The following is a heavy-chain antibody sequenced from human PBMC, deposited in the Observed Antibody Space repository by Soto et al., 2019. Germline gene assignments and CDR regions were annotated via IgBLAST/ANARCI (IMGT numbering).Heavy chain of an antibody. J-gene: IGHJ6*02. D-gene: IGHD2-2*01. CDR3: ARDNQGMDV. Sequence: GGSLRLSCAASGFTFSNYWMHWVRQAPGKGLVWVSRINSDGSSTTYADSVKGRFTISRDNAKNTLYLQMNSLRVEDMAVYYCARDNQGMDVWGQGTTVTVSS. CDR1: GFTFSNYW. CDR2: INSDGSST. V-gene: IGHV3-74*01.